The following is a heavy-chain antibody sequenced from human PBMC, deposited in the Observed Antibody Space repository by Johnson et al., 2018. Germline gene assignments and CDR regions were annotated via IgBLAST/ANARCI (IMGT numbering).Heavy chain of an antibody. D-gene: IGHD5-12*01. CDR2: INHSGST. Sequence: QVQLQQWGAGLLKPSETLSLRCAVYAGSFRGYYWSWIRQPPGKGLEWIGEINHSGSTNYNPSLKSRVTISVDTSKNHFSLKLNSVTAADTAVYYCARGSGYDYYYDYYSMDVWGQGTTVTVSS. J-gene: IGHJ6*02. CDR3: ARGSGYDYYYDYYSMDV. V-gene: IGHV4-34*01. CDR1: AGSFRGYY.